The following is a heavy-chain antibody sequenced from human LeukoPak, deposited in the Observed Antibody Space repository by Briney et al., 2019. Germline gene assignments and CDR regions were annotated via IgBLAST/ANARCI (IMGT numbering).Heavy chain of an antibody. CDR2: IHPSGTL. J-gene: IGHJ4*02. V-gene: IGHV4-31*03. D-gene: IGHD3-22*01. CDR3: SRGLDSRKLGY. Sequence: SETLSLTCTVSGASFSSGDQYWNWIRQSPGKGLEWIGSIHPSGTLYNNPSLESRVTMSMDTSKNQFSLNLNSVTAADTAVYFCSRGLDSRKLGYWGQGTLVTVSS. CDR1: GASFSSGDQY.